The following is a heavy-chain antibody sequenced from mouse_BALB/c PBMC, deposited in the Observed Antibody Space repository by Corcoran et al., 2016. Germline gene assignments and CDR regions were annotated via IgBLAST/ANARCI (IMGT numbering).Heavy chain of an antibody. CDR3: ARIAGRYFDV. J-gene: IGHJ1*01. Sequence: QVTLKESGPGILQPSQTLSLTCSFSGFSLSTSGMGVGWIRQPSGKGLEWLAHIWWDDDKYYNTALKSGLTISKDTSKNQVFLKIASVDTADTATYYCARIAGRYFDVWGAGATVTVSS. V-gene: IGHV8-8*01. D-gene: IGHD4-1*01. CDR2: IWWDDDK. CDR1: GFSLSTSGMG.